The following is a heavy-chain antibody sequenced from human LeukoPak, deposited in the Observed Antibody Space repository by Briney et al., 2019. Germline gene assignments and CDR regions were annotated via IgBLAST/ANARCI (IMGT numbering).Heavy chain of an antibody. V-gene: IGHV3-74*01. CDR2: INTDGSTT. J-gene: IGHJ4*02. CDR1: GFTFSRYW. Sequence: PGGSLRLSCAASGFTFSRYWMHWVRHSPGKGLVWVSRINTDGSTTTYADSVKGRFTISRDNAKNTLYLQMNSLRAEDTAVYYCASDVAHYYHSSPATPSFDYWGQGTLVTVSS. D-gene: IGHD3-22*01. CDR3: ASDVAHYYHSSPATPSFDY.